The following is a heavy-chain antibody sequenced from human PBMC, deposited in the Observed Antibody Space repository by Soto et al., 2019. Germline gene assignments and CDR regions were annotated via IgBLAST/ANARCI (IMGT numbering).Heavy chain of an antibody. CDR2: ISYDGTKK. CDR3: VRDEGAPRTYYFDH. V-gene: IGHV3-33*05. CDR1: GFTFSHCG. Sequence: GGSLRLSCATSGFTFSHCGFHWARQAPGKGLEWVAFISYDGTKKYYPDSVRGRFTISRDNSKDTLYLDINSLRVEDAAMYFCVRDEGAPRTYYFDHWGQGALVTVSS. J-gene: IGHJ4*02.